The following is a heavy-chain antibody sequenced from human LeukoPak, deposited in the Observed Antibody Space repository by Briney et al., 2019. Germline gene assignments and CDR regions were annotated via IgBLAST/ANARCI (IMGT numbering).Heavy chain of an antibody. D-gene: IGHD5-18*01. J-gene: IGHJ4*02. CDR1: GGTFSSYA. CDR3: ARDARETAMATFDY. Sequence: SVKVSCKASGGTFSSYAISWVRQAPGQGLEWMGGIIPIFGTANYAQKFQGRVTITADKSTSTAYMELSSLRSEDTAVYYCARDARETAMATFDYWGQGTLVTVSS. V-gene: IGHV1-69*06. CDR2: IIPIFGTA.